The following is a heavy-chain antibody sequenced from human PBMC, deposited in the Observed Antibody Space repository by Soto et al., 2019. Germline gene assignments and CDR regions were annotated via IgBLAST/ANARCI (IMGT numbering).Heavy chain of an antibody. CDR2: ISAYNGNT. V-gene: IGHV1-18*01. J-gene: IGHJ6*02. CDR3: ARDPDIAAADYYYYYCMDV. Sequence: ASVKVSCKASGYTFTSYGISWVRQAPGQGLEWMGWISAYNGNTNYAQKLQGRVTMTTDTSTSTAYMELRSLRSDDTAVYYCARDPDIAAADYYYYYCMDVWGQGTTVTVSS. D-gene: IGHD6-13*01. CDR1: GYTFTSYG.